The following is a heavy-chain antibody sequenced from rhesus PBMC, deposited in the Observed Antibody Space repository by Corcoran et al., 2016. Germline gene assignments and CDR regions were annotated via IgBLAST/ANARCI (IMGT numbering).Heavy chain of an antibody. CDR1: GGSVSSRNW. CDR3: ASNLDY. J-gene: IGHJ4*01. CDR2: ISGSSGST. V-gene: IGHV4-65*01. Sequence: QVQLQESGPGLVKPSETLSLTCAGPGGSVSSRNWWCWLRQPPGKGLEWIGYISGSSGSTYYNPSLKSRVTISTDTSKTQFSLKLSSVTAADTAVYYCASNLDYWGQGVLVTVSS.